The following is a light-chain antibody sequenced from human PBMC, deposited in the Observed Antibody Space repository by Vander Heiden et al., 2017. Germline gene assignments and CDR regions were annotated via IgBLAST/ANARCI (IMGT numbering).Light chain of an antibody. CDR2: KAS. Sequence: DIQMTQSPSTLSASVGDRVAITCRASQPINYYLAWYQQKPGKAPKVLIYKASSLESGLPSRFSGSGSGTEFTLTINSLQPDDFATYCCQQFHSFPVTFGQGTKVEIK. CDR3: QQFHSFPVT. J-gene: IGKJ1*01. CDR1: QPINYY. V-gene: IGKV1-5*03.